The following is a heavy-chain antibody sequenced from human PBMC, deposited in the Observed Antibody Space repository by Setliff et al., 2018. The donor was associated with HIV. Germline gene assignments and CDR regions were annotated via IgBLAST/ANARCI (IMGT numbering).Heavy chain of an antibody. D-gene: IGHD3-9*01. CDR3: ARDNGRYFDRGWFDP. CDR2: IRYDGHNE. V-gene: IGHV3-30*02. J-gene: IGHJ5*02. CDR1: GFIFSSYG. Sequence: GGSLRLSCAASGFIFSSYGMHWVRQAPGKGLQWVTFIRYDGHNEYYTDSVRGRFTISRDNSKNSVYLQMNSLRDEDTAVYYCARDNGRYFDRGWFDPWGQGALVTVSS.